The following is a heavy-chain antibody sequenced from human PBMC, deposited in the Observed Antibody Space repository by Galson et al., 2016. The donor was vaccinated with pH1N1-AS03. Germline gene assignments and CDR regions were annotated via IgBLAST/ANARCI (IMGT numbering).Heavy chain of an antibody. V-gene: IGHV1-18*01. Sequence: YNINAQYAEKFQGRVTLTTDKSTSTAYMELRSLTSDDTAVYFCARDGDIVIVPSAIDYYGMDVWGQGTTVTVSS. CDR3: ARDGDIVIVPSAIDYYGMDV. D-gene: IGHD2-2*01. J-gene: IGHJ6*02. CDR2: YNINA.